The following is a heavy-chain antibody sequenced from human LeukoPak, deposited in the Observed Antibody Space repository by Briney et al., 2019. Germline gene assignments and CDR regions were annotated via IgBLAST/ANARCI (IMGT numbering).Heavy chain of an antibody. CDR1: GGSVSSGTYY. V-gene: IGHV4-30-2*01. Sequence: SETLSLTCTVSGGSVSSGTYYWSWIRQPPGEGLEWIGWENYYNVSLRSRVTILVDRSKNQFSLKLSSVTAADTAVYYCARGGGYYGSGSYYDYWGQGTLVTVSS. CDR3: ARGGGYYGSGSYYDY. J-gene: IGHJ4*02. D-gene: IGHD3-10*01. CDR2: EN.